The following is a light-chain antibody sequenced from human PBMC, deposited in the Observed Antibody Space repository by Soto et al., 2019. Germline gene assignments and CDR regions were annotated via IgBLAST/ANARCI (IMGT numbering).Light chain of an antibody. Sequence: EIVMTQSPATVSVSPGERATLSCRASQSVSNNLAWYQKKPGQAPRLLIYGASTRATGIPARFSGSGSGTEFTLTISSLQSEDFAFYYCQQYYNWWTFGQGTRVAIK. CDR1: QSVSNN. CDR3: QQYYNWWT. J-gene: IGKJ1*01. CDR2: GAS. V-gene: IGKV3-15*01.